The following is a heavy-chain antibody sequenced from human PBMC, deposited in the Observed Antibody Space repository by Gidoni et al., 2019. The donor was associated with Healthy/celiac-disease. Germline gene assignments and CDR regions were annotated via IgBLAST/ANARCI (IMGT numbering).Heavy chain of an antibody. CDR3: ARGGKGARPGFDY. CDR1: GGSFSGYY. CDR2: INHSGST. V-gene: IGHV4-34*01. D-gene: IGHD1-26*01. Sequence: QVQLQQWGAGLLKPSETLSLTCAVYGGSFSGYYWGWIRQPPGKGLEWIGEINHSGSTNDNPSRKSRVTISVDTSKNQFSLKLSAVTAADTAGYYCARGGKGARPGFDYWGQGTLVTVSS. J-gene: IGHJ4*02.